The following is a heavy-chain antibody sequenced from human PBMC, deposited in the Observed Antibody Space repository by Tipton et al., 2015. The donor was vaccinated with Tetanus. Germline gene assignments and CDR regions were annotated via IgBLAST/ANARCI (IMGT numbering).Heavy chain of an antibody. V-gene: IGHV4-34*01. J-gene: IGHJ4*02. CDR3: ARVTSGVTAPSYWFDY. Sequence: TLSLTCAVYGGSFSGYYWSWIRQPPGKGLEWIGEINHSGSTNYNPSLKSRVTISVDTSKNQFSLKLSSVTAADTAVYYCARVTSGVTAPSYWFDYWGQGTLVTVSS. D-gene: IGHD2-21*02. CDR2: INHSGST. CDR1: GGSFSGYY.